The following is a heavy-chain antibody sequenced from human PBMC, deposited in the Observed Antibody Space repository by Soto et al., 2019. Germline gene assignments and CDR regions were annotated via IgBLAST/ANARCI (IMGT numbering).Heavy chain of an antibody. Sequence: HGESLKISCKGSGYSFTSYWISWVRQMPGKGLEWMGRIDPSDSYTNYSPSFQGHVTISADKSISTAYLQWSSLKASDTAMYYCARHFYGSDGLDNGMDVWGQGTTVTVSS. V-gene: IGHV5-10-1*01. CDR3: ARHFYGSDGLDNGMDV. D-gene: IGHD3-10*01. J-gene: IGHJ6*02. CDR2: IDPSDSYT. CDR1: GYSFTSYW.